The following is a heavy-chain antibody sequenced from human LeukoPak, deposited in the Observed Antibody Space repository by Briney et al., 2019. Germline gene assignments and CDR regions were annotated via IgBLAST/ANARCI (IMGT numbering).Heavy chain of an antibody. CDR3: VKANLRDN. V-gene: IGHV3-23*01. CDR1: GFTFNTYD. J-gene: IGHJ4*02. CDR2: ISISGDDT. Sequence: GGSLRLSCTVSGFTFNTYDMTWVRQAPGKGLAWVSGISISGDDTYYADSVKGRFTVSRDNSKNTLYLQMNSLRVDDTAVYYCVKANLRDNWGQGALVTVAS. D-gene: IGHD2-21*01.